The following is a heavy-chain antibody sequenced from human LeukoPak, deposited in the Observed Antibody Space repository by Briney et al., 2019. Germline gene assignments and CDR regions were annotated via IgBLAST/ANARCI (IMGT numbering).Heavy chain of an antibody. CDR2: IKQNGGEK. V-gene: IGHV3-7*01. J-gene: IGHJ4*01. D-gene: IGHD6-13*01. CDR1: GFTFTNYW. CDR3: ARDGAAAGLYFDL. Sequence: GGSLRLSCAVSGFTFTNYWMNWVRQAPGKGLEWVASIKQNGGEKSYVDSVKGRFTISRDNAKNSLYLQMSSLRAEDTAVYYCARDGAAAGLYFDLWGQGTLVTVSS.